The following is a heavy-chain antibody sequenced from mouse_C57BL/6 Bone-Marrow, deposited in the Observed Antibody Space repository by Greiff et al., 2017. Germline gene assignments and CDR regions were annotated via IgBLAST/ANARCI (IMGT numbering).Heavy chain of an antibody. V-gene: IGHV1-82*01. D-gene: IGHD3-3*01. J-gene: IGHJ3*01. Sequence: VQLQQSGPELVKPGASVKISCKASGYAFSSSWMNWVKQRPGKGLEWIGRIYPGDGDTNYNGKFKGKATLTADKSSSTAYMQLSSLTSEDSAVYFGARTGLVVAYWGQGTLVTVSA. CDR2: IYPGDGDT. CDR3: ARTGLVVAY. CDR1: GYAFSSSW.